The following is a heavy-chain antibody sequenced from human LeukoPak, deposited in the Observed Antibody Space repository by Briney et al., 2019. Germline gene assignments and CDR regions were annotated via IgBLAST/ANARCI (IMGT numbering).Heavy chain of an antibody. J-gene: IGHJ4*02. D-gene: IGHD6-6*01. V-gene: IGHV3-21*01. CDR2: ITSSSGYI. CDR3: AREITSSSSFDS. Sequence: GGSLRLPCAASGFPFSRYSMNWVRQVPGKGLEWVSSITSSSGYIHYADSVKGRFTISRDNAKNSLYLQMNSLRAEDTAVYYCAREITSSSSFDSWGQGTLVTVSS. CDR1: GFPFSRYS.